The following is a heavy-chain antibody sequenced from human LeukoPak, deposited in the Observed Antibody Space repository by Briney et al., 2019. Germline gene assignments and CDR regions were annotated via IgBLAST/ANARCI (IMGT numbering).Heavy chain of an antibody. CDR1: GFTFSSYE. D-gene: IGHD1-26*01. V-gene: IGHV3-48*03. Sequence: GGSLRLSCAASGFTFSSYEMNWVRQAPGKGLEWVSYISSSGSTIYYADSVKGRFTISRDNSKNTLYLQMNSLRAEDTAVYYCANPPIVGATDDAFDIWGQGTMVTVSS. CDR3: ANPPIVGATDDAFDI. J-gene: IGHJ3*02. CDR2: ISSSGSTI.